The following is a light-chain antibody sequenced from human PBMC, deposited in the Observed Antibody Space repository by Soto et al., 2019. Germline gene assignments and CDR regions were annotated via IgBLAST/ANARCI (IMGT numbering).Light chain of an antibody. Sequence: DILMTQSPSTLSASVGDRVTITCRASQSISSWLAWYQQKPGKAPKLLIYDASSWESGVPARFSGSGSGTEFTLTISSLQPDDFAVYYCQQYNSSPWTFGQGTKVDI. J-gene: IGKJ1*01. CDR1: QSISSW. CDR3: QQYNSSPWT. CDR2: DAS. V-gene: IGKV1-5*01.